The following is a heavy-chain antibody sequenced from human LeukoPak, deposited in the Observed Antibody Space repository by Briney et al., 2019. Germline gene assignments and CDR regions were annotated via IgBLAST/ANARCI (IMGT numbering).Heavy chain of an antibody. CDR3: ARVEYSLDY. D-gene: IGHD5-18*01. V-gene: IGHV4-34*01. CDR1: GGSFSGYY. J-gene: IGHJ4*02. CDR2: INHSGST. Sequence: KPSETLSLTCAVYGGSFSGYYWSWIRQPPGKGLEWIGEINHSGSTNYNPSLKSRVTISVDTSKNQFSLKLSSVTAADTAVYYCARVEYSLDYWGQGTLVTVSS.